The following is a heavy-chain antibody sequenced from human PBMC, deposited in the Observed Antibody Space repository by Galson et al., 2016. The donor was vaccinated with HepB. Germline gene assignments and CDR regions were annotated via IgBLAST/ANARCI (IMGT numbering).Heavy chain of an antibody. D-gene: IGHD2/OR15-2a*01. CDR3: ARDFYTAADH. Sequence: SLRLSCAASGFTFSSYWMHWVRQAPGKGLVWVSRTKSDGSITKYADSVKGRFTISRDNAKNTLNLQMSSLRAEDTAVYYFARDFYTAADHWGQGTLVTVSS. CDR1: GFTFSSYW. CDR2: TKSDGSIT. V-gene: IGHV3-74*01. J-gene: IGHJ4*02.